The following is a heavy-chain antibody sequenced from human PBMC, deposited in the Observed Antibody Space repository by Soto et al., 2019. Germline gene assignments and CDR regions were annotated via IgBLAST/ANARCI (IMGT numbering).Heavy chain of an antibody. V-gene: IGHV1-69*01. CDR1: GGTFSSYA. Sequence: QVPLVQSGAEVKKPGSSVTVSCTASGGTFSSYAIHWVRQAPGQGLEWMGGIIPMYGPAKYAQRFQGRVTITADESTTTVYMELTSLTSQDTAVYYCARVTSMVRGVIDNWFDHWGHGTLVNVSS. J-gene: IGHJ5*02. D-gene: IGHD3-10*01. CDR3: ARVTSMVRGVIDNWFDH. CDR2: IIPMYGPA.